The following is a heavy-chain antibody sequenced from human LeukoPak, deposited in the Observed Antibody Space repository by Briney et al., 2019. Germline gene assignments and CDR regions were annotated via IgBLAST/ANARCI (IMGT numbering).Heavy chain of an antibody. J-gene: IGHJ4*02. Sequence: ASVNVSCKASGYTFTSYGISWVRQAPGHGLEWMGWISAYNGNTNYAQKLQGRVTMTTDTSTSTAYMELRSMRSDDTAVYYCARGYCSGGSCYFHFDYWGQGTLVTVSS. D-gene: IGHD2-15*01. CDR2: ISAYNGNT. CDR3: ARGYCSGGSCYFHFDY. CDR1: GYTFTSYG. V-gene: IGHV1-18*01.